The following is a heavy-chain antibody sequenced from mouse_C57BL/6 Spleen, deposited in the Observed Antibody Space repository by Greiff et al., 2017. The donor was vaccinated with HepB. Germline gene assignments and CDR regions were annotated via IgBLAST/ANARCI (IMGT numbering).Heavy chain of an antibody. CDR1: GYAFSSSW. J-gene: IGHJ2*01. Sequence: QVQLKESGPELVKPGASVKISCKASGYAFSSSWMNWVKQRPGKGLEWIGRIYPGDGDTNYNGKFKGKATLTADKSSSTAYMQLSSLTSEDSAVYFCARSAYYDYDVGFDYWGQGTTLTVSS. V-gene: IGHV1-82*01. D-gene: IGHD2-4*01. CDR3: ARSAYYDYDVGFDY. CDR2: IYPGDGDT.